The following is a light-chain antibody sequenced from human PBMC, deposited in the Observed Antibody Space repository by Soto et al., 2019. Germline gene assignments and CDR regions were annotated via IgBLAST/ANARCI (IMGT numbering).Light chain of an antibody. CDR1: QSVSSSY. V-gene: IGKV3-20*01. CDR2: GAS. Sequence: ETVLTQSPGTLSLSPGERATLSCRASQSVSSSYLAWYQQKPGQAPRLLIYGASTRATGIPDRFSGSGSGTDFTLTISRLEPEDFAVYSCQQYGSSPPSWTFGQGTKVEIK. CDR3: QQYGSSPPSWT. J-gene: IGKJ1*01.